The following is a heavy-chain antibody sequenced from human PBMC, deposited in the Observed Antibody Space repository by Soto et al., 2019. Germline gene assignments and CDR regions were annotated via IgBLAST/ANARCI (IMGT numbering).Heavy chain of an antibody. V-gene: IGHV4-34*01. CDR3: ARAKPRNYYYYYYMDV. CDR2: INHSGST. Sequence: SETLSLTCAVYGGSFSGYYWSWIRQPPGKGLEWIGEINHSGSTNYNPSLKSRVTISVDTSKNQFSLKLSSVTAADTAVYYCARAKPRNYYYYYYMDVWGKGTTVTVSS. CDR1: GGSFSGYY. J-gene: IGHJ6*03.